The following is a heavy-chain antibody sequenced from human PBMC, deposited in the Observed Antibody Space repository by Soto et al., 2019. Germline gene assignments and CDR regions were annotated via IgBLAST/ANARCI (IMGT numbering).Heavy chain of an antibody. CDR3: AHRLQIWLNFDY. D-gene: IGHD5-12*01. V-gene: IGHV3-15*07. Sequence: GGSLRLSCAASGFTFSNAWMNWVRQAPGKGLEWVGRIKSKTDGGTTDYSPPLKSRLTITKDSSKNQVVLTMTNMDPVDTATYYCAHRLQIWLNFDYWGQGTLVTVSS. J-gene: IGHJ4*02. CDR2: IKSKTDGGTT. CDR1: GFTFSNAW.